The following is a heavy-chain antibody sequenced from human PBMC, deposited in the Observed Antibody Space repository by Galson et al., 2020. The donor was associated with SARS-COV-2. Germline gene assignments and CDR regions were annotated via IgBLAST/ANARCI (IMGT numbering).Heavy chain of an antibody. CDR2: ISAYNGNT. Sequence: ASVKVSCKASGYTFTSYGISWVRQAPGQGLEWMGWISAYNGNTNYAQKLQGSVTMTTDTSTSTAYMELRSLRSDDTAVYYCARDHGYSSNSYYGMDVWCQGTTVTVSS. D-gene: IGHD6-13*01. CDR3: ARDHGYSSNSYYGMDV. V-gene: IGHV1-18*04. CDR1: GYTFTSYG. J-gene: IGHJ6*02.